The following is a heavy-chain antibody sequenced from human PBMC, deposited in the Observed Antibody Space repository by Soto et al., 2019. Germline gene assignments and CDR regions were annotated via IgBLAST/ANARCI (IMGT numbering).Heavy chain of an antibody. D-gene: IGHD2-2*02. CDR3: PTDLYNYDDY. Sequence: EVQLVESGGGLVQPGGSLRLSCVASGFTFSSYWMSWVRQAPGKGLEWVANIKQDGSEKYYVDSVKGRFTISRDSARNSLYLQMNSLRAEDTAVYYCPTDLYNYDDYWGQGTLVTVSS. CDR1: GFTFSSYW. V-gene: IGHV3-7*01. J-gene: IGHJ4*02. CDR2: IKQDGSEK.